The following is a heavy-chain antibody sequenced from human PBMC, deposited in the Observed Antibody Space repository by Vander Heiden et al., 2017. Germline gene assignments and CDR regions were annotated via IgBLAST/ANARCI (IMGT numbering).Heavy chain of an antibody. J-gene: IGHJ3*02. CDR2: IGTSSSNI. CDR3: ARRVVGAPRAFDI. Sequence: EVQLVESGGVLVQTGGTLRPPCAASGCTFCSVSMNWVRQAPGKGLEWVSYIGTSSSNIYYADSVKGRFTISRDNAKNSLYLQMNSLRAEDTAVYYCARRVVGAPRAFDIWGQGTMVTVSS. CDR1: GCTFCSVS. D-gene: IGHD1-26*01. V-gene: IGHV3-48*01.